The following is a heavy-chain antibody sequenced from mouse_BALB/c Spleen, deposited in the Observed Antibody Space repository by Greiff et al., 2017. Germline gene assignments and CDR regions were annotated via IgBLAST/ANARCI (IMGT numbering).Heavy chain of an antibody. Sequence: VKVVESGPGLVAPSQSLSITCTVSGFSLTGYGVNWVRQPPGKGLEWLGMIWGDGSTDYNSALKSRLSISKDNSKSQVFLKMNSLQTDDTARYYCARDRGVGSPWFAYWGQGTLVTVSA. CDR2: IWGDGST. J-gene: IGHJ3*01. V-gene: IGHV2-6-7*01. CDR1: GFSLTGYG. CDR3: ARDRGVGSPWFAY. D-gene: IGHD1-1*01.